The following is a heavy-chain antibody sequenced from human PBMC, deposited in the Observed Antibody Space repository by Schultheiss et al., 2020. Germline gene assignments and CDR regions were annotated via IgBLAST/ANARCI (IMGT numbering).Heavy chain of an antibody. CDR3: ARGGIVTIFGVVMPLDY. Sequence: GGSLRLSCAASGFTFSSYGMHWVRQAPGKGLEWVAVISYDGSNKYYADSVKGRFTISRDNSKNTLYLQMNSLRAEDTAVYYCARGGIVTIFGVVMPLDYWGQGTLVTFSS. D-gene: IGHD3-3*01. CDR1: GFTFSSYG. V-gene: IGHV3-30*12. CDR2: ISYDGSNK. J-gene: IGHJ4*02.